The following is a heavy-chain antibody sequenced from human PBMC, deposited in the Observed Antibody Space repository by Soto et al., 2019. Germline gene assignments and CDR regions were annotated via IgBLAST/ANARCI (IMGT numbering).Heavy chain of an antibody. CDR2: TYYRPKWYN. CDR1: GDSVSSNSAA. Sequence: SQTLSLTCAISGDSVSSNSAAWNWIRQSPSRGLEWLGRTYYRPKWYNDYAVSVKSRITISPDTSKNQFSLHLNSVTPEDTAVYYCTRPVTTSVEYFQYWGQGTLVTVSS. CDR3: TRPVTTSVEYFQY. V-gene: IGHV6-1*01. J-gene: IGHJ1*01. D-gene: IGHD4-17*01.